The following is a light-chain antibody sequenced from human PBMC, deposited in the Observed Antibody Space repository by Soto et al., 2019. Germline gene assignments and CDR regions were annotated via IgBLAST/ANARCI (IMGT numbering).Light chain of an antibody. CDR2: DAS. V-gene: IGKV1-5*01. CDR1: QTISTW. CDR3: QQYNSYL. J-gene: IGKJ1*01. Sequence: DLPVTQSPPTLSASVGDRVTITCRASQTISTWMAWYQQKPGKAPKLLIYDASSLESGVPSRFSGSGSGTEFTLTISSLQPDDFATYYCQQYNSYLFGQGTKVDI.